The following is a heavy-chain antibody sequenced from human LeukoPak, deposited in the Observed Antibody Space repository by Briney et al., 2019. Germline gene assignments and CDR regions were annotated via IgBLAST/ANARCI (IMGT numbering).Heavy chain of an antibody. CDR3: AGKAAEFYFDY. Sequence: GGSLRLSCTASGLPFSSYGMHWARQAPGKGLEWVAFMQYDGSQIYYVDSVKGRFTISRDNSKNALYSQMNSLRSEDMAIYYCAGKAAEFYFDYWGQGTLVTVSS. CDR1: GLPFSSYG. J-gene: IGHJ4*02. V-gene: IGHV3-30*02. D-gene: IGHD6-13*01. CDR2: MQYDGSQI.